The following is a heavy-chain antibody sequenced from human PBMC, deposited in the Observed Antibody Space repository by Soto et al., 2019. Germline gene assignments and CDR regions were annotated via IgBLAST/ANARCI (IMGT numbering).Heavy chain of an antibody. CDR1: GGSIGSGGYY. J-gene: IGHJ1*01. D-gene: IGHD2-2*01. CDR2: IYYRGST. CDR3: ARSSESSSAEGYFQH. Sequence: QVQLQESGPGLVKPSQTLSLTCTVSGGSIGSGGYYWSWIRQHPGMGLEWIGYIYYRGSTYYKPALQGRVTISVDTSKNQFSLKLSSVTAADTAVYYCARSSESSSAEGYFQHWGQGTLVTVSS. V-gene: IGHV4-31*03.